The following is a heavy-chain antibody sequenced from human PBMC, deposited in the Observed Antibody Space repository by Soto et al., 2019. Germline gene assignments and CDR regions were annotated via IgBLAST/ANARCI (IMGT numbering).Heavy chain of an antibody. V-gene: IGHV1-69*01. D-gene: IGHD2-15*01. CDR1: GETLNSNP. CDR2: IVPLSDRT. Sequence: QVQLVQSGAEVKKPGSSLKVSCKVFGETLNSNPIGWVRQAPGQGLEWVGGIVPLSDRTNDAQELQGRVTVTAGGSTSTVYMELSNLKSDDTAVYYCARQSGRDCHSGGGCFSLDVWGQGSLITVSS. J-gene: IGHJ4*02. CDR3: ARQSGRDCHSGGGCFSLDV.